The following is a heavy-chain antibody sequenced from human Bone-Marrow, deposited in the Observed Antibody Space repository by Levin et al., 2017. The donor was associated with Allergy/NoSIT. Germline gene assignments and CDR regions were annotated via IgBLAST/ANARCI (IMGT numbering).Heavy chain of an antibody. CDR3: AKGILVEWLLGGGGMDV. V-gene: IGHV3-23*01. CDR1: GFTSSSYA. Sequence: PGGSLRLSCAASGFTSSSYAMSWVRQAPGKGLEWVSAISGSGGSTYYADSVKGRFTISRDNSKNTLYLQMNSLRAEDTAVYYCAKGILVEWLLGGGGMDVWGQGTTVTVSS. J-gene: IGHJ6*02. CDR2: ISGSGGST. D-gene: IGHD3-3*01.